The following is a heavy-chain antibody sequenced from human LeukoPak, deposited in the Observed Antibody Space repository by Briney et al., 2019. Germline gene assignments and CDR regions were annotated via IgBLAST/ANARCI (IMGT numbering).Heavy chain of an antibody. J-gene: IGHJ4*02. V-gene: IGHV1-2*02. CDR2: INPNSGGT. CDR3: ARGSRTQLWKLGY. Sequence: ASVKVSCKTSGYTFTGYYIHWVRQAPGQGLEWMGWINPNSGGTNYAQKFQGRVTMTRDTSISTAYMEMSSLRSDDTAVYYCARGSRTQLWKLGYWGQGTLVTVSS. D-gene: IGHD5-18*01. CDR1: GYTFTGYY.